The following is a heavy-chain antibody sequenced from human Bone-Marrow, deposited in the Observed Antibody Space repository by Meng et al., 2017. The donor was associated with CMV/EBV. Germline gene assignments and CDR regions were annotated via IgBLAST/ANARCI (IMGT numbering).Heavy chain of an antibody. CDR3: ARQWDYGYNSLDF. CDR2: ISGSGATT. J-gene: IGHJ4*02. CDR1: GFAFSTYA. D-gene: IGHD1-20*01. Sequence: GESLKISCAASGFAFSTYAMTWVRLPPGKGLDWVSTISGSGATTYHADSVKGRFTISRDNAKNSLYLQLNSLRAGDTAVYYCARQWDYGYNSLDFWGQGTLVTVSS. V-gene: IGHV3-23*01.